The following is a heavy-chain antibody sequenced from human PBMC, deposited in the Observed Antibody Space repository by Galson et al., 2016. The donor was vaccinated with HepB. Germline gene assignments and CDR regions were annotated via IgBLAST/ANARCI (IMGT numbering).Heavy chain of an antibody. CDR2: ITPIFGSA. CDR1: GGTFNSYV. V-gene: IGHV1-69*06. Sequence: SVKVSCKASGGTFNSYVINWVRQAPGHGLEWMGGITPIFGSATYAQKFQGRVTITAVKSAHTVYMELSSLRSEDTAVYFCARVGNYVPMFFEYFGQGTLVTVSS. D-gene: IGHD1-7*01. CDR3: ARVGNYVPMFFEY. J-gene: IGHJ4*02.